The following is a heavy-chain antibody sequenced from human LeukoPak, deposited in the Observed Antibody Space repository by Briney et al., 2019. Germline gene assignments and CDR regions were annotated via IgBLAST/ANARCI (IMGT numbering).Heavy chain of an antibody. Sequence: KPGGSLRLSCAASGFTFSSPGMNWVRQAPGKGLEWVSSISGDSASKFYADSVRGRFTISRDNAKNSLYLQMNSLRAEDTAVYYCAKYQTGTWTSYDSSDIWGQGTLVTVSS. J-gene: IGHJ3*02. V-gene: IGHV3-21*01. CDR1: GFTFSSPG. D-gene: IGHD1-7*01. CDR2: ISGDSASK. CDR3: AKYQTGTWTSYDSSDI.